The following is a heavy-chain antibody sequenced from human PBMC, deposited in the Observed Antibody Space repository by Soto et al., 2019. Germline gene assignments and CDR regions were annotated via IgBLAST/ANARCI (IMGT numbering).Heavy chain of an antibody. CDR3: ARTEGLELRSTYYFDY. J-gene: IGHJ4*02. Sequence: GGSLRLSCAASGFTFSDYYMSWIRQAPGKGLEWVSYISSSSSYTNYADSVKGRFTISRDNAENSLYLQMNSLRAEDTAVYYCARTEGLELRSTYYFDYWGQGTLVTVSS. CDR2: ISSSSSYT. D-gene: IGHD1-7*01. V-gene: IGHV3-11*06. CDR1: GFTFSDYY.